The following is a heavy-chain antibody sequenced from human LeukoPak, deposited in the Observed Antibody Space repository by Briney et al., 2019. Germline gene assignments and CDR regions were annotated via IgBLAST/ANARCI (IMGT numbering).Heavy chain of an antibody. CDR1: GGSISSYY. D-gene: IGHD3-22*01. J-gene: IGHJ4*02. V-gene: IGHV4-59*08. Sequence: SDTLSLTHTVSGGSISSYYRIWIRQPPGKAREGVGYIYGIGSTNYHPSLKSRVTISVDTSKTQFSLKLSSVTAADTAVYYCARHLDGYDSSDYSPFDDWGQGTLVTVSS. CDR3: ARHLDGYDSSDYSPFDD. CDR2: IYGIGST.